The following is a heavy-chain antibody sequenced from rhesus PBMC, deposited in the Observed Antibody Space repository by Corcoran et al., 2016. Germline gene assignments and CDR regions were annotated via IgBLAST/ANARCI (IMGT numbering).Heavy chain of an antibody. CDR2: IDSSGSS. Sequence: QLQLQESGPGLVKPSETLSLTCAVSGGSISGYWWSWFRQPPGKGLKWIRRIDSSGSSDYNPSLRSRITISGATSKNQFSLQLSTVTAADTAVYYCARGSYWGQGVLVTVSS. CDR1: GGSISGYW. V-gene: IGHV4-160*01. J-gene: IGHJ4*01. CDR3: ARGSY.